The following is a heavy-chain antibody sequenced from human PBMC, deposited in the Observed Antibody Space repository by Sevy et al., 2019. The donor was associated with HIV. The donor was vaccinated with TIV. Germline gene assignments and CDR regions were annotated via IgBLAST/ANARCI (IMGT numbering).Heavy chain of an antibody. CDR1: GYNLINYY. CDR3: VRSTIFGVGRPDY. D-gene: IGHD3-3*01. Sequence: ASVKVSCKASGYNLINYYMHWVRQAPGQGFEWMGGINPNNGVTKYAQDFQGRVTMTSDTSISTAYVEVTRLRSDDTAMYYCVRSTIFGVGRPDYWGQGTLVTVSS. V-gene: IGHV1-2*02. J-gene: IGHJ4*02. CDR2: INPNNGVT.